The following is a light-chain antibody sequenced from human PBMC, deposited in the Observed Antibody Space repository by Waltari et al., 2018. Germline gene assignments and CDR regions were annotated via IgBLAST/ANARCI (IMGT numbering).Light chain of an antibody. J-gene: IGLJ1*01. CDR1: NIGSES. V-gene: IGLV3-21*02. Sequence: SYVLTQPPSVSVAPEQTASIACGGNNIGSESVHWYQQKPGQAPVLVVYDDSDRPSGIPERISGSNSGNTATLTISRVEAGDEADYYCQVWHSSSDHYVFGTGTKVTVL. CDR2: DDS. CDR3: QVWHSSSDHYV.